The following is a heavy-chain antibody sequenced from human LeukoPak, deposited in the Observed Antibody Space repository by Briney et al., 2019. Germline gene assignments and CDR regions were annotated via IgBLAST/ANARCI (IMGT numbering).Heavy chain of an antibody. V-gene: IGHV3-7*01. CDR1: GFTFRNHW. CDR2: IELDGSQK. CDR3: ARGGAGTAAAGTGRFDY. D-gene: IGHD6-13*01. J-gene: IGHJ4*02. Sequence: GGTLRLSCAASGFTFRNHWMSWVRQAPGKGLEWVANIELDGSQKYYVDSVKGRFTISRDNAKNSLFLQMNSLRADDTAVYYCARGGAGTAAAGTGRFDYWGQGTLVTVSS.